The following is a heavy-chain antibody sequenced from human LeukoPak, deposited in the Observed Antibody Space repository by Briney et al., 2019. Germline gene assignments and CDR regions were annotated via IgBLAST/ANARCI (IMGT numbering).Heavy chain of an antibody. CDR3: ARYHYGDYARYNWFDP. J-gene: IGHJ5*02. D-gene: IGHD4-17*01. CDR2: IRYDGSNK. CDR1: GYTFSSYG. V-gene: IGHV3-30*02. Sequence: PGGSLRLSCAASGYTFSSYGMHWVRQAPGKGLEWVAFIRYDGSNKYYADSVKGRFTISRDNSKNIVDLQMNSLRAEDTAVYYCARYHYGDYARYNWFDPWGQGTLVTVSS.